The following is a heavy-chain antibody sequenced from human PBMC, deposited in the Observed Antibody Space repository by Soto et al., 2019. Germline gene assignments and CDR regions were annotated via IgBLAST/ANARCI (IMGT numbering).Heavy chain of an antibody. CDR3: ARENYYDSSGYYYVGGYYNNWFDP. J-gene: IGHJ5*02. Sequence: SETLSLTCTVSGGSISSGDYYWSWIRQPPGKGLEWIGYFYYIGSTYYNPSLKSRFTISVDTSKNQFSLKLSSVTAADTAVYYCARENYYDSSGYYYVGGYYNNWFDPWGQGTLVTVSS. CDR2: FYYIGST. V-gene: IGHV4-30-4*01. CDR1: GGSISSGDYY. D-gene: IGHD3-22*01.